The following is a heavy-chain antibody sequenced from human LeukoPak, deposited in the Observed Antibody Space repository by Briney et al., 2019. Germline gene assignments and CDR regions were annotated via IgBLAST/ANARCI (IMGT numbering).Heavy chain of an antibody. CDR3: ARGHTLSAFDY. D-gene: IGHD1-26*01. Sequence: PGGSLRLSCAASGFTFSDSGMNRVRQAPGKGLEWVSFISSSSSYIYFADSMRGRFTISRDNAKHLVYLQMNSLRAEDTGVYYCARGHTLSAFDYWGQGTLVTVSS. CDR1: GFTFSDSG. CDR2: ISSSSSYI. J-gene: IGHJ4*02. V-gene: IGHV3-21*01.